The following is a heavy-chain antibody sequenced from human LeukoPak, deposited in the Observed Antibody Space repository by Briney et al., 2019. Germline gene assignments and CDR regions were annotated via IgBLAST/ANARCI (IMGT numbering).Heavy chain of an antibody. D-gene: IGHD2/OR15-2a*01. Sequence: ASVKVSCKASGYTFTNFVIHWVRQAPGQRLEGMGWTSAGNGNTKYSQEFQGRVTIIRDTSATTAYMELSSLTSEDMAVYYCAISNIGTSRNSFDIWGQGTMVTVSS. J-gene: IGHJ3*02. CDR2: TSAGNGNT. V-gene: IGHV1-3*02. CDR3: AISNIGTSRNSFDI. CDR1: GYTFTNFV.